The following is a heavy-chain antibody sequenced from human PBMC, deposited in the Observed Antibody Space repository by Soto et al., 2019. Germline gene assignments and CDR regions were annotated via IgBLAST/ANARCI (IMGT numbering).Heavy chain of an antibody. Sequence: PGGSLRLSCAASGFTFSSYEMNWVRQAPGKGLEWVSYISSSGGTIYYADSVKGRFTISRDNAKNSLYLQMNSLRAEDTAVYYCARDYSGYDTPTQFDYWGQGTLVTVSS. J-gene: IGHJ4*02. CDR3: ARDYSGYDTPTQFDY. CDR2: ISSSGGTI. D-gene: IGHD5-12*01. V-gene: IGHV3-48*03. CDR1: GFTFSSYE.